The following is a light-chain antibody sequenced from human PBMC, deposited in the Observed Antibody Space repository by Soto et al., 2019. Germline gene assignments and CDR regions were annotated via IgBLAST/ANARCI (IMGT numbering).Light chain of an antibody. J-gene: IGKJ1*01. Sequence: DIQMTQSPSILSASVGDRVTITCRSSQTITNWLAWYQQKPGKAPRLLIYDASSLESWVTSRFSGSGSGTEFTLTISSLQSEDFATYYCQQYKSFWTFGQGTKVEI. CDR1: QTITNW. V-gene: IGKV1-5*01. CDR3: QQYKSFWT. CDR2: DAS.